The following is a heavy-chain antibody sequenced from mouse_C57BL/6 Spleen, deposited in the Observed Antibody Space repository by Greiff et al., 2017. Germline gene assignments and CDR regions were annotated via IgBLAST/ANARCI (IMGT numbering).Heavy chain of an antibody. Sequence: EVKLVESGGGLVKPGGSLKLSCAASGFTFSSYTMSWVRQTPEKRLEWVATISGGGGNTYYPDSVKGRFTISRDNAKNTLYLQMSSLRSEDTALYYCARHIVITTVVDFDYWGQGTTRTVSS. CDR2: ISGGGGNT. CDR1: GFTFSSYT. J-gene: IGHJ2*01. D-gene: IGHD1-1*01. CDR3: ARHIVITTVVDFDY. V-gene: IGHV5-9*01.